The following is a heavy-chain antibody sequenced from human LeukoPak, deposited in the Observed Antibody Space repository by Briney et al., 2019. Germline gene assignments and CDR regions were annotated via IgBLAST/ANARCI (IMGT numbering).Heavy chain of an antibody. Sequence: GGSLRLSCEASGLTFNSYAMSWVRQAPGKGLEWVSVIDGSGGSTDYADSVKGRFTISRDNSKNTVYLQMNSLRAEDTAVYFCAKGVGTMTVVLIFDIWGQGTMVTVSS. D-gene: IGHD3-22*01. CDR1: GLTFNSYA. V-gene: IGHV3-23*01. CDR3: AKGVGTMTVVLIFDI. CDR2: IDGSGGST. J-gene: IGHJ3*02.